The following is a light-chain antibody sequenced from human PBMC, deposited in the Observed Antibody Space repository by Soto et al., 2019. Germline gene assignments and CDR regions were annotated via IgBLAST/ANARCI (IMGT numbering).Light chain of an antibody. CDR1: QSVLSSSNNKNY. CDR2: WAS. CDR3: QQSYSTPT. V-gene: IGKV4-1*01. Sequence: DIVMTQSPDSLAVSLGERATINCKSSQSVLSSSNNKNYLTWYQQKPGQPPKLLIYWASTRESGVPERFSGSGSGTDFTLTISSLQAEDVAVYYCQQSYSTPTFGQGTKVEIK. J-gene: IGKJ1*01.